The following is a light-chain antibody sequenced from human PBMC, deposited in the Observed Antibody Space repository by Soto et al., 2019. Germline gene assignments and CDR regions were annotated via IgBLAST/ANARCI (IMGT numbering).Light chain of an antibody. V-gene: IGKV1-39*01. Sequence: DIQMTQSPYSLSAFVGDRVTITCLASQSIASYLNWYQQKPGKAPKFLIYAASTLQSGVPSRFSGSGSGTDFTLTISSLQPEDFATYFCQQSYSTPITFGQGTRLEIK. J-gene: IGKJ5*01. CDR2: AAS. CDR1: QSIASY. CDR3: QQSYSTPIT.